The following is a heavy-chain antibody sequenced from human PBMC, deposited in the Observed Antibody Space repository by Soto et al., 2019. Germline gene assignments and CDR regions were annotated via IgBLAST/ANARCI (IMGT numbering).Heavy chain of an antibody. D-gene: IGHD6-6*01. CDR1: GGSFSGYY. J-gene: IGHJ6*02. V-gene: IGHV4-34*01. CDR3: ARGSIAPTPSYGMDV. CDR2: INHSGST. Sequence: LSLTCAVYGGSFSGYYWSWIRQPPGKGLEWIGEINHSGSTNYNPSLKSRVTISVDTSKNQFSLKLSSVTAADTAVYYCARGSIAPTPSYGMDVWGQGTRSPSP.